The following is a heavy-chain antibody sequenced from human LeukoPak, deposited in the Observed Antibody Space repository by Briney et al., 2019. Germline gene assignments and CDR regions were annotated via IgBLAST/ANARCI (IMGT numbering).Heavy chain of an antibody. CDR3: ARELAVAGTRRPFDP. J-gene: IGHJ5*02. CDR1: GGSISSSSYY. V-gene: IGHV4-39*07. Sequence: SETLSLTCTVSGGSISSSSYYWGWLRQPPGTGLEWIGSIYYSGSTYYNPSLKSRVTISVDTSKNQFSLKLSSVTAADTAVYYCARELAVAGTRRPFDPWGQGTLVTVSS. CDR2: IYYSGST. D-gene: IGHD6-19*01.